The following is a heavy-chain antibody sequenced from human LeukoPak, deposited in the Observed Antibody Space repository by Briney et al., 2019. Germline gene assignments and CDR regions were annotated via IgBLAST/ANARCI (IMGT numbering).Heavy chain of an antibody. Sequence: SETLSLTCTVSGGSISSGDYYWSWIRQPPGKGLEWIGYIYYSGSTYYNPSLKSRVTISVDTSKNQFSLKLSSVTAADTAVYYCARAPRRITIFGVVHGAFDYWGQGTLVTASS. CDR3: ARAPRRITIFGVVHGAFDY. J-gene: IGHJ4*02. D-gene: IGHD3-3*01. V-gene: IGHV4-30-4*01. CDR2: IYYSGST. CDR1: GGSISSGDYY.